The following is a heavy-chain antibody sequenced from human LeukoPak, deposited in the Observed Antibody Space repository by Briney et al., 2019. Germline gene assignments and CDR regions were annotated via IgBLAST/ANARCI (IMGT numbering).Heavy chain of an antibody. Sequence: GGSLRLTCAGSGFTFSNYELNWVRQAPGKGLEWVSAISGSGGSTYYADSVKGRFTISRDNSKNTLYLQMNSLRAEDTAVYYCAKYSWNYYYYMDVWGKGTTVTVSS. CDR1: GFTFSNYE. CDR3: AKYSWNYYYYMDV. V-gene: IGHV3-23*01. CDR2: ISGSGGST. D-gene: IGHD1-1*01. J-gene: IGHJ6*03.